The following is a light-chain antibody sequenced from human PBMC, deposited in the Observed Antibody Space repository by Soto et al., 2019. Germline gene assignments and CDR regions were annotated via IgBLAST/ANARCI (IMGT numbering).Light chain of an antibody. Sequence: EIVMTQSPATLSVSPGERATLSCRASQTVSSNLAWYQQKPGQAPRLLIYGASTRAPGIPARFSGSGSGTEVTLTISSLQSEDFAVYYCQQYNDWPPFTIGPGTRVDIK. V-gene: IGKV3-15*01. J-gene: IGKJ3*01. CDR2: GAS. CDR1: QTVSSN. CDR3: QQYNDWPPFT.